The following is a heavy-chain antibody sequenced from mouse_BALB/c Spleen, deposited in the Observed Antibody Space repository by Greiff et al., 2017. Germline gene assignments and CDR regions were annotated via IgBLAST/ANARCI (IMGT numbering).Heavy chain of an antibody. D-gene: IGHD2-4*01. CDR3: ASFYDYGYAMDY. V-gene: IGHV5-6*01. Sequence: EVHLVESGGDLVKPGGSLKLSCAASGFTFSSYGMSWVRQTPDKRLEWVATISSGGSYTYYPDSVKGRFTISRDNAKNTLYLQMSSLKSEDTAMYYCASFYDYGYAMDYWGQGTSVTVSS. CDR1: GFTFSSYG. J-gene: IGHJ4*01. CDR2: ISSGGSYT.